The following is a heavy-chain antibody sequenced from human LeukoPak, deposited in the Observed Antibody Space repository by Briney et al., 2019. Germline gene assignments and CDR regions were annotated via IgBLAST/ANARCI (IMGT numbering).Heavy chain of an antibody. Sequence: PSETLSLTCTVSGGSISSYYWSWIRQPPGEGLEWIGYIYYSGSTNYNPSLNSRVTMSVDTSKSQFSLNLSSATAADTAVYFCARGGISSSLNHFDYWGQGTLVTVSS. CDR2: IYYSGST. CDR3: ARGGISSSLNHFDY. J-gene: IGHJ4*02. D-gene: IGHD6-13*01. V-gene: IGHV4-59*01. CDR1: GGSISSYY.